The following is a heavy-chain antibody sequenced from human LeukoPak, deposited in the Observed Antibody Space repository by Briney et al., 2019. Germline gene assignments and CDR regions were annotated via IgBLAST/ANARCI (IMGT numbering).Heavy chain of an antibody. D-gene: IGHD5-18*01. CDR3: ARASPVGYSYGYYPQFDY. V-gene: IGHV3-48*03. CDR1: GFTFSSYE. J-gene: IGHJ4*02. Sequence: SGGSLRLSCAASGFTFSSYEMNWVRQAPGKGLEWVSYISSSGSTIYYADSVKGRFTISRDNAKNSLYLQMNSLRAEDTAVYYCARASPVGYSYGYYPQFDYWGQGTLVTVSS. CDR2: ISSSGSTI.